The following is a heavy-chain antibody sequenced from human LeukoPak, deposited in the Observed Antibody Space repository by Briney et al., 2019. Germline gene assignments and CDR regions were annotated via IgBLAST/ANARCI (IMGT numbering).Heavy chain of an antibody. CDR1: GFTFSDYY. J-gene: IGHJ4*02. V-gene: IGHV3-11*03. D-gene: IGHD4-23*01. CDR2: ISSSGVYT. Sequence: GGSLRLSCAASGFTFSDYYMSWIRQAPGKGLEWVSKISSSGVYTNNADSVKGRFTISRDNAKNSLYLQMNSLRAEDTAVYYCARCYGGAYFDYWGQRTLVTVSS. CDR3: ARCYGGAYFDY.